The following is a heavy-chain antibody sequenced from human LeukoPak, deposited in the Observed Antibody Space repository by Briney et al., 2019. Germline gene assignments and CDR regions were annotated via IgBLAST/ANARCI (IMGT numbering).Heavy chain of an antibody. CDR2: INHSGGT. D-gene: IGHD2-2*01. V-gene: IGHV4-4*02. J-gene: IGHJ3*02. CDR3: AASCGVGEPACDAFDI. CDR1: GGSISSSNW. Sequence: SETLSLTCAVSGGSISSSNWWSWVRQPPGKGLEWIGVINHSGGTNHNPSLKSRVTISVDTSKNQFSLKLNSLTAADTAVYYCAASCGVGEPACDAFDIWGQGTLVTVSS.